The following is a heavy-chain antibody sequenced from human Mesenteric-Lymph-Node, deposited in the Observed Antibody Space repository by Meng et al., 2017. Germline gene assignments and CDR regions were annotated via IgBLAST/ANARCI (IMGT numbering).Heavy chain of an antibody. V-gene: IGHV3-30*04. CDR2: ISYDGSNK. J-gene: IGHJ4*02. CDR1: GFTFSSYA. Sequence: QVQLVESGGGVVQPGRSLRLSCAASGFTFSSYAMHWVRQAPGKGLEWVAVISYDGSNKYYADSVKGRFTISRDNSKNTLYLQMNSLRAEDTAVYYCARNYRYFDSWGQGTLVTVSS. CDR3: ARNYRYFDS. D-gene: IGHD3-16*02.